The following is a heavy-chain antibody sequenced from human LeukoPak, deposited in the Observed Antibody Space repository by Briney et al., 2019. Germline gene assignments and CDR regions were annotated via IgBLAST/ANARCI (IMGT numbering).Heavy chain of an antibody. Sequence: GSLRLSCAASGFTFSSYAMHWVRQAPGKGLEWVAVISYDGSNKYYADSVKGRFTISRDNSKNTLYLQMNSLRAEDTAVYYCTRLEIWSGYYPKNAFDIWGQGTMVTVSS. J-gene: IGHJ3*02. CDR3: TRLEIWSGYYPKNAFDI. CDR1: GFTFSSYA. CDR2: ISYDGSNK. V-gene: IGHV3-30-3*01. D-gene: IGHD3-3*01.